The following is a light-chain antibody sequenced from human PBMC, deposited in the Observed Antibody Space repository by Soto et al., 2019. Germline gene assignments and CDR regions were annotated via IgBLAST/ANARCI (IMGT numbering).Light chain of an antibody. CDR3: QQYGASPRT. CDR2: GVS. Sequence: EIVLTQSPGTLSLSPGERATLSCRASQSVRSSYLAWYQQKLGQATRLLIYGVSNRATGIPDRFSGSGSGTDFTLTISSLESDDFAVYYCQQYGASPRTFGQGTKVEIK. V-gene: IGKV3-20*01. CDR1: QSVRSSY. J-gene: IGKJ1*01.